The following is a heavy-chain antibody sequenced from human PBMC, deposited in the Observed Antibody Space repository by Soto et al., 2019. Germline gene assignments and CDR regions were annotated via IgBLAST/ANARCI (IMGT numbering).Heavy chain of an antibody. CDR1: GYIFINYG. J-gene: IGHJ5*02. CDR3: ARDEVPAANWLDR. CDR2: ISGYNSNT. Sequence: GASVKVSCKASGYIFINYGITWVRQAPGQGLEWMGWISGYNSNTKYADKLQGRVTMTTDTSTTTAYMELRSLRSDDTAVYYCARDEVPAANWLDRWGQGTLVTVSS. V-gene: IGHV1-18*01. D-gene: IGHD2-2*01.